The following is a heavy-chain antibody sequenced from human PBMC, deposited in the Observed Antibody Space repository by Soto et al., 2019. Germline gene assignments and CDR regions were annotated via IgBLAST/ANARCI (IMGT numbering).Heavy chain of an antibody. Sequence: QVQLVESGGGVVQPGRSLRLSCAASGFTFSGYGMHWVRQPPGKGLEWVAVTRHDGSNTYYADSVRGRFTISRDNSNKMLYLQMNSLRAEDTAVYYCARDGVGTTTYFGYFDYWGQGTLVTVSS. CDR1: GFTFSGYG. V-gene: IGHV3-33*01. J-gene: IGHJ4*02. D-gene: IGHD1-26*01. CDR2: TRHDGSNT. CDR3: ARDGVGTTTYFGYFDY.